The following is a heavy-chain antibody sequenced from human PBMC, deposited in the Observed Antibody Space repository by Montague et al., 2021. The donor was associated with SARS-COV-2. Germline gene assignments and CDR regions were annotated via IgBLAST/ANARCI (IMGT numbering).Heavy chain of an antibody. Sequence: SEILSLSCAVYGGSFSDYYWGWIRQPPGKGLEWIGEINHRGTSKYNPSLKSRVSISLDTSKNQFSLYLSSVTAADTAVYYCARGRQHFNMIVVVMTGGEYYFDYWGQGTLVTVSS. V-gene: IGHV4-34*01. D-gene: IGHD3-22*01. CDR2: INHRGTS. J-gene: IGHJ4*02. CDR3: ARGRQHFNMIVVVMTGGEYYFDY. CDR1: GGSFSDYY.